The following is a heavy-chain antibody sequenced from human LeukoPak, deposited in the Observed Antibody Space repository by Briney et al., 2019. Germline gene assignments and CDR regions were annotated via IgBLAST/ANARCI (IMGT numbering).Heavy chain of an antibody. CDR3: ARDENWGPDY. Sequence: ASVKVSCKASGYTFTGHYMHWIRQAPGQGLEWMGWIEPNSGGTHFAQKFQGRLTISRDTSINTAYMELSRLSSDDTAIYYCARDENWGPDYWGQGTLVTVSS. D-gene: IGHD7-27*01. CDR1: GYTFTGHY. J-gene: IGHJ4*02. V-gene: IGHV1-2*02. CDR2: IEPNSGGT.